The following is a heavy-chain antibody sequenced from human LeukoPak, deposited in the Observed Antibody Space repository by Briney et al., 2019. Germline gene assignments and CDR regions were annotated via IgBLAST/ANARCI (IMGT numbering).Heavy chain of an antibody. J-gene: IGHJ4*02. CDR1: GYTFTSYV. Sequence: ASVKVSCKASGYTFTSYVISWVRQAPGQGLEWMGWISAYNGNTNYAQKLQGRVTMTTDTSTTTAYMELRSLRSDDTAVYYCARDSEEYYYGSGSYSPDDYWGQGTLVTVSS. D-gene: IGHD3-10*01. V-gene: IGHV1-18*01. CDR2: ISAYNGNT. CDR3: ARDSEEYYYGSGSYSPDDY.